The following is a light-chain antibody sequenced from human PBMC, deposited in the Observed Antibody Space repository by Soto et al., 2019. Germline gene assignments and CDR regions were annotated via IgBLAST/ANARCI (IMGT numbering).Light chain of an antibody. V-gene: IGKV1-39*01. CDR1: QSISSF. J-gene: IGKJ1*01. CDR2: DAT. CDR3: HQSYGTPWT. Sequence: DIQLTQSPSSLSAFVGDRLSITCRASQSISSFLNWYVQKPGKAPNLLIFDATTLQSGVPSRFSGSGSGTHLTLTISSLQADDFSTYSCHQSYGTPWTFGKGTKV.